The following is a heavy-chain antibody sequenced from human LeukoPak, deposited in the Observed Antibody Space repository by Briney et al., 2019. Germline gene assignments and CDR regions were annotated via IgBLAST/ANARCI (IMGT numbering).Heavy chain of an antibody. CDR3: ATDLSSGWPDAFDI. J-gene: IGHJ3*02. V-gene: IGHV1-24*01. CDR1: GYTLTELS. CDR2: FDPEDGET. Sequence: ASVKVSCKVSGYTLTELSMHWVRQAPGKGLEWMGGFDPEDGETIYAQKFQGRVTMSEDTSTDTVYMELSSLRSEDTAVYYCATDLSSGWPDAFDIWGQGTMVTVSS. D-gene: IGHD6-19*01.